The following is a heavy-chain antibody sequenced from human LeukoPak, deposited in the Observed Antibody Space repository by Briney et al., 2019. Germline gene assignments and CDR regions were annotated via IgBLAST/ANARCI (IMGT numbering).Heavy chain of an antibody. Sequence: SETLSLTCDVSGVSINTCCYYWTWIRQPPGKGLEWIGYKYYSGSTRYNSSLRSRLTISLDSSMNQFSLRLTSVTAADTAVYYCARGRSYGFDFDSWGPGTLVIVSS. CDR3: ARGRSYGFDFDS. D-gene: IGHD5-18*01. J-gene: IGHJ4*02. CDR2: KYYSGST. V-gene: IGHV4-61*01. CDR1: GVSINTCCYY.